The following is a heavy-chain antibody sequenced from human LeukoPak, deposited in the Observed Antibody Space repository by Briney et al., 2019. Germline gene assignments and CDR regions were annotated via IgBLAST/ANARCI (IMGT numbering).Heavy chain of an antibody. CDR3: VSFYETY. CDR1: GNYW. Sequence: PGGSLRLSCAAFGNYWMHWVRQAPGKGLVWVSHINGDGSWTTYADSVKGRFTISKDNAKNTVYLQMNNLRAEDTAVYYCVSFYETYWGQGTLVTVSS. J-gene: IGHJ4*02. CDR2: INGDGSWT. D-gene: IGHD2-2*01. V-gene: IGHV3-74*01.